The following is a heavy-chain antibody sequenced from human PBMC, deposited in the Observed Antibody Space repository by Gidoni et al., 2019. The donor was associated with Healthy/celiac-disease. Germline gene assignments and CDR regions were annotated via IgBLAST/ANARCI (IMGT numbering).Heavy chain of an antibody. Sequence: QVQLVQSGAEVKKPGASVKVSCKASGYPFTSYDINWVRQATGQGLEWMGWMNPNSGNTGYAQKFQGRVTMTRNTSISTAYMELSSLRSEDTAVYYCARDIVVVPAARPGVNYYYGMDVWGQGTTVTVSS. CDR1: GYPFTSYD. CDR3: ARDIVVVPAARPGVNYYYGMDV. J-gene: IGHJ6*02. CDR2: MNPNSGNT. D-gene: IGHD2-2*02. V-gene: IGHV1-8*01.